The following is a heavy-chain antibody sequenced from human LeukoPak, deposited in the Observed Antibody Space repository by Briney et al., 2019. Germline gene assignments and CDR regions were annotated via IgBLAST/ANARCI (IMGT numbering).Heavy chain of an antibody. CDR3: ARAYSSSWFSAGYYYGMDV. CDR2: ISSSSSTI. J-gene: IGHJ6*02. CDR1: GFTFSSYS. Sequence: PGGSLRLSCAASGFTFSSYSMNWVRQAPGKGLEWVSYISSSSSTIYYADSVKGRFTISRDNAKNSLYLQMNSLRAEDTAVYYCARAYSSSWFSAGYYYGMDVWGQGTTVTVSS. D-gene: IGHD6-13*01. V-gene: IGHV3-48*04.